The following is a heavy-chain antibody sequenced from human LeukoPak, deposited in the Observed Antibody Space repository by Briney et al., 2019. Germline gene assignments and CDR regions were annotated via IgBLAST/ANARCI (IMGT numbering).Heavy chain of an antibody. CDR2: IYYSGST. V-gene: IGHV4-39*07. J-gene: IGHJ3*02. CDR3: ARIYSGYDYDAFDI. CDR1: GGSISSSSYY. Sequence: SETLSLTCTVSGGSISSSSYYWGWIRQPPGKGLEWIGSIYYSGSTYYNPSLKSRVTISVDTSKNQFSLKLSSVTAADTAVYYCARIYSGYDYDAFDIWGQGTMVTVSS. D-gene: IGHD5-12*01.